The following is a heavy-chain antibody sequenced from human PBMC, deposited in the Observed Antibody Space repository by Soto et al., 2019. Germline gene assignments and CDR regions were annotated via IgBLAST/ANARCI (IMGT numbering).Heavy chain of an antibody. CDR2: MNPNSGNT. J-gene: IGHJ6*02. D-gene: IGHD3-3*01. Sequence: GASVKVSCKASGYTFTSYDINWVRQATGQGLEWMGWMNPNSGNTGYAQKFQGRVTMTRNTSISTAYMELSSLRSEDTAVYYCASKGIFGVVHTYYYYGMDVWGQGTTVTVSS. CDR3: ASKGIFGVVHTYYYYGMDV. CDR1: GYTFTSYD. V-gene: IGHV1-8*01.